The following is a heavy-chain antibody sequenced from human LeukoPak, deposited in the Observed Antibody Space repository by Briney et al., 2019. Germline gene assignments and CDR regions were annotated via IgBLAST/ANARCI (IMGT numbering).Heavy chain of an antibody. CDR2: IIPIFGTA. D-gene: IGHD2-2*02. CDR1: RGTFSSYA. V-gene: IGHV1-69*13. J-gene: IGHJ5*02. Sequence: GASVKVPCKASRGTFSSYAISWVRQAPGQGLEWMGGIIPIFGTAIYAQKFQGRVAITADESSSTAYMELSSLRSEDTAVYYCARDRPGRYCSSPSCYTASPFDPWGQGTLVIVSS. CDR3: ARDRPGRYCSSPSCYTASPFDP.